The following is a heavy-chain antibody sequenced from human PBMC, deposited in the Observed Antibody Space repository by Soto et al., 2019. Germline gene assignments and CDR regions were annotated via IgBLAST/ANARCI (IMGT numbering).Heavy chain of an antibody. D-gene: IGHD2-8*01. J-gene: IGHJ4*02. CDR1: GYAFTTYG. V-gene: IGHV1-18*01. CDR2: ISADSVNT. Sequence: QVPLVQSGAEVKNPGASVKVSCRAGGYAFTTYGISWVRQAPGEGLEWMGWISADSVNTKSAQKFQDRLTMTTDTSTSTAYMELGSLRPDDTAIYYCAREYCTSESCYGSAYSGQGTLVTDSS. CDR3: AREYCTSESCYGSAY.